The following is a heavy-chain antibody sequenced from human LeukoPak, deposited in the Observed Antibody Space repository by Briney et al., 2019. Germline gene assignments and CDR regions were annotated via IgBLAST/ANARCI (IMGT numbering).Heavy chain of an antibody. D-gene: IGHD6-13*01. V-gene: IGHV3-30*01. CDR3: ARDPGCLSAAAGAYYYYYYMDV. CDR1: GFTFSSYA. J-gene: IGHJ6*03. CDR2: ISYDGSNK. Sequence: QSGGSLRLSCAASGFTFSSYAMHWVRQAPGKGLEWVAVISYDGSNKYYADSVKGRFTISRDNSKNTLYLQMNSLRAEDTAVYYCARDPGCLSAAAGAYYYYYYMDVWGKGTTVTVSS.